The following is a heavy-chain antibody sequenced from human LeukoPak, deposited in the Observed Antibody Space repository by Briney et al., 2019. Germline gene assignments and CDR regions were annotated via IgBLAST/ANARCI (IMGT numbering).Heavy chain of an antibody. CDR1: GDSISNYF. Sequence: SETLSLTCTVSGDSISNYFWSWIRQPAGKGLEWIGRIYAGESAKYNPSLETRVTVLVDTSTNQLSLKLSSVTAADTAVYYCAREGYSYGYYFDYWGQGTLVTVSS. CDR3: AREGYSYGYYFDY. CDR2: IYAGESA. V-gene: IGHV4-4*07. J-gene: IGHJ4*02. D-gene: IGHD5-18*01.